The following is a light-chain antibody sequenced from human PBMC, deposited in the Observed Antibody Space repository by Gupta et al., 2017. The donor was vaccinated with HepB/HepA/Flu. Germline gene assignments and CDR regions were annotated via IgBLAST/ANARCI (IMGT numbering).Light chain of an antibody. V-gene: IGLV2-14*03. CDR1: SSDVGGYNY. J-gene: IGLJ2*01. CDR2: DDS. Sequence: QSALTPPSSVSGSPGQSITISCTGTSSDVGGYNYVSWYQQHPGTAPKLMIYDDSNRPSGVSNRFSGSKSGNTASLTISGLQAEDEADYYCSAYKSSSTTCVFGGGTKLNVL. CDR3: SAYKSSSTTCV.